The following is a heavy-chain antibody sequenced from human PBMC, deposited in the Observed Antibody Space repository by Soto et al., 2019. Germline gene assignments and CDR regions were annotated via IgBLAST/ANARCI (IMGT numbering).Heavy chain of an antibody. CDR1: GDSVSSNSAA. CDR3: ARDRFHSSGWDHYYYYGMDV. J-gene: IGHJ6*02. CDR2: TYYRSKWYN. V-gene: IGHV6-1*01. Sequence: SQTLSLTCAISGDSVSSNSAAWNWIRQSPSRGLEWLGRTYYRSKWYNDYAVSVKSRITINPDTSKNQFSLQLNSVTPEDTAVYYCARDRFHSSGWDHYYYYGMDVWGQGTTVTVS. D-gene: IGHD6-19*01.